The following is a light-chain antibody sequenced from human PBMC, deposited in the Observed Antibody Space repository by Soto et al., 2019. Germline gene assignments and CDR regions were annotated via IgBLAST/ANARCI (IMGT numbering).Light chain of an antibody. Sequence: EVVLTRSPATLSLSPGQRATLSCRASQSVITYLAWYQQKPGQPPRLLIYGASYRATGIPARFSGSGSGTDFTLTISSLEPEDFAVYYCQQRHSWPKTFGQGTKLEIK. CDR3: QQRHSWPKT. V-gene: IGKV3-11*01. J-gene: IGKJ2*01. CDR2: GAS. CDR1: QSVITY.